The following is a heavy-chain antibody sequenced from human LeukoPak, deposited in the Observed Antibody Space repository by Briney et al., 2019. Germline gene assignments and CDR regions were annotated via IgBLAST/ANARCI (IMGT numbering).Heavy chain of an antibody. J-gene: IGHJ4*02. V-gene: IGHV3-74*01. CDR1: GFTFSSYW. Sequence: GGSLRLSCAASGFTFSSYWMHWVRQAPGKGLVWVSRINSDGSRTSYADSVKGRFTISRDNAKNTLYLQMNSVRAEDTAVYHCARVSSAVDYFDYWGQGTPVTVSS. D-gene: IGHD5-18*01. CDR3: ARVSSAVDYFDY. CDR2: INSDGSRT.